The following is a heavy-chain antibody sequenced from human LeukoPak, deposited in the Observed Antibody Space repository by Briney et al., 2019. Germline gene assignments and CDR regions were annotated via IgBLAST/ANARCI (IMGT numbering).Heavy chain of an antibody. Sequence: GESMKISCKGSGYRFTSYWIGWVRQVPGEGLEWMGIIYPGDSDTIYSPSFQGQVTISADKSTSTANLQWSSLKASDTAMYYCARSGRSYYSIWGQGTLVTVSS. CDR3: ARSGRSYYSI. V-gene: IGHV5-51*01. J-gene: IGHJ4*01. D-gene: IGHD1-26*01. CDR2: IYPGDSDT. CDR1: GYRFTSYW.